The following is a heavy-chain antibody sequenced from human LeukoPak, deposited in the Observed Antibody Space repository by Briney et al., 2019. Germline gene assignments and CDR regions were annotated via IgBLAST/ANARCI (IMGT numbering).Heavy chain of an antibody. CDR2: IWYDGSNK. CDR3: ARDRYSYGYFDY. V-gene: IGHV3-33*01. CDR1: GFTFSSYG. D-gene: IGHD5-18*01. Sequence: PGGSLRLSCAASGFTFSSYGMHWVRQAPGKGLEWVAVIWYDGSNKYYADSVKGRFTISRDNSKTTLYLQMNSLRAEDTAVYYCARDRYSYGYFDYWGQGTLVTVSS. J-gene: IGHJ4*02.